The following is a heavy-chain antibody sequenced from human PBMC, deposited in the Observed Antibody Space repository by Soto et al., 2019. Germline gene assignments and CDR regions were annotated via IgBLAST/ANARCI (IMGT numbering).Heavy chain of an antibody. J-gene: IGHJ3*02. Sequence: QVQLVQSGAEVKKPGASVKISCEASGYSFTSQYVHWVRQAPGQGLEWMGIINPNGGSTTYAQKSQGRGTRTGDTATSKVYMGGGSRTSGDRAVYYCAREQGRRPGGGGTEPLDIWGQGTMVTVAS. D-gene: IGHD3-16*01. CDR2: INPNGGST. CDR1: GYSFTSQY. CDR3: AREQGRRPGGGGTEPLDI. V-gene: IGHV1-46*03.